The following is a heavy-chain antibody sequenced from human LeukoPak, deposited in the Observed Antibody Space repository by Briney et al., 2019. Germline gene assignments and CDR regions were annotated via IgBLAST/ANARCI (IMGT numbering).Heavy chain of an antibody. V-gene: IGHV1-24*01. CDR3: ATGPTYYYGSGSYFDY. CDR1: GYTLTELS. Sequence: ASVKVSCKVSGYTLTELSMHWVRQAPGKGLEWMGGFDPEDGETIYAQKFQGRVTMTEDTSTDTAYMELSSLRSEDTAVYYCATGPTYYYGSGSYFDYWGQGTLVTVSS. J-gene: IGHJ4*02. CDR2: FDPEDGET. D-gene: IGHD3-10*01.